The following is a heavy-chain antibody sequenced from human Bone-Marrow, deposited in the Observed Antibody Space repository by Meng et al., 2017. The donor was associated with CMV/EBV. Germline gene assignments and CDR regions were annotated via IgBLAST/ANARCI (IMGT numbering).Heavy chain of an antibody. Sequence: GESLKISCAASGFTFSSYAMSWVRQAPGKGLEWVSAISGSGGSTHYADSVKGRFTISRDNSKNTLYLQMNSLRAEDTAVYYCAKETRGSIDYWGQGTLVTVSS. J-gene: IGHJ4*02. V-gene: IGHV3-23*01. D-gene: IGHD3-10*01. CDR1: GFTFSSYA. CDR2: ISGSGGST. CDR3: AKETRGSIDY.